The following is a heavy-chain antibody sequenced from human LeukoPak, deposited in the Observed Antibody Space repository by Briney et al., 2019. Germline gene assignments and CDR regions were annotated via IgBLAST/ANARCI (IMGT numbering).Heavy chain of an antibody. CDR3: ARDLTVPEVDWFDP. V-gene: IGHV3-21*01. Sequence: GGSLRLSCAASGFTFSSYSMNWVRQAPGKGLEWVSSISSSSSYIYYADSVKGRFTISRDNAKNSLYLQMNSLRAEDTAVYYCARDLTVPEVDWFDPWGQGTLVTVSS. CDR1: GFTFSSYS. D-gene: IGHD2-15*01. J-gene: IGHJ5*02. CDR2: ISSSSSYI.